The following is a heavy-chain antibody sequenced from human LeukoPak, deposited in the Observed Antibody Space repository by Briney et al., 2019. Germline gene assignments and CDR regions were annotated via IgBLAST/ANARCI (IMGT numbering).Heavy chain of an antibody. Sequence: GRSLRLSCAASGFTFSNYGMHWVRQAPGKGLEWVAVVANDGRDKRYADSVKGRFTISRDNSKNTVYLQVNSLRAEDTAVYYCAKDLNVAAAGYYFDYWGQGTLVTISS. CDR2: VANDGRDK. J-gene: IGHJ4*02. D-gene: IGHD6-13*01. V-gene: IGHV3-30*18. CDR1: GFTFSNYG. CDR3: AKDLNVAAAGYYFDY.